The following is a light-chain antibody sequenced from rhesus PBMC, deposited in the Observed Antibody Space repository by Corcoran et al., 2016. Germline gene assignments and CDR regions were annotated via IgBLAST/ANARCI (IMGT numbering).Light chain of an antibody. CDR3: QQYYSDPLT. V-gene: IGKV1-46*01. Sequence: DIQMTQSPSSLSASVGDTVTITCRASQSFSSSLAWYQQKPGKAPKLLIYSASILQFGVPSRFSGSKSGTDFTLTISSLQPEDIATYYCQQYYSDPLTFGGGTKVELK. CDR1: QSFSSS. J-gene: IGKJ4*01. CDR2: SAS.